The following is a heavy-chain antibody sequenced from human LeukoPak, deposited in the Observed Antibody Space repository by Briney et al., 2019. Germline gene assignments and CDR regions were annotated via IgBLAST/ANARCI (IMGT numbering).Heavy chain of an antibody. D-gene: IGHD1-26*01. CDR1: GFTFSTFA. J-gene: IGHJ4*02. CDR3: AKSSNEWELKSFDY. Sequence: AGSRRLSYAASGFTFSTFAMSWVRQAPGKGLEWVSAISDSGVDTHYADSVKGRFTISRDNSKNTLYLQMNSLKAEDTALYYCAKSSNEWELKSFDYWGQGTLGRVSS. CDR2: ISDSGVDT. V-gene: IGHV3-23*01.